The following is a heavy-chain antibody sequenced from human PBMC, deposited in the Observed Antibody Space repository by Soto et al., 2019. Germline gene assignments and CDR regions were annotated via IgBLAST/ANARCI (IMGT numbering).Heavy chain of an antibody. CDR2: IYYTGST. J-gene: IGHJ5*02. CDR3: ARVASGYDSSGYYSSGWFDP. CDR1: GGSISSYY. V-gene: IGHV4-59*01. D-gene: IGHD3-22*01. Sequence: SETLSLTCTVSGGSISSYYWTWIRQPPGKGLEWIGYIYYTGSTSYNPSLKSRVTISVDTSKNQFSLKVSSVTAADTAVYYCARVASGYDSSGYYSSGWFDPWGQGTLVTVSS.